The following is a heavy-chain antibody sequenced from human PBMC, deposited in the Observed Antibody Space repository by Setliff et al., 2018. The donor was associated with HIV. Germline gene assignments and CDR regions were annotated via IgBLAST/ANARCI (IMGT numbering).Heavy chain of an antibody. D-gene: IGHD3-22*01. CDR1: GYSISSGHS. CDR3: ASRIYYYDESRVLREEGYVP. CDR2: IYHTGRT. Sequence: SETLSLTCTVSGYSISSGHSWSWIRQPPGKGLEWTGSIYHTGRTYYNRSLESRLTISIDTSKNQFSLKLTSVTAADTAMYYCASRIYYYDESRVLREEGYVPWGQGTLVTVSS. V-gene: IGHV4-38-2*02. J-gene: IGHJ5*02.